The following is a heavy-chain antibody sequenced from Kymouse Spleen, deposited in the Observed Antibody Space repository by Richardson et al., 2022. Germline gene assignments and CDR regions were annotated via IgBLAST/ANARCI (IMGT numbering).Heavy chain of an antibody. Sequence: QVQLQQWGAGLLKPSETLSLTCAVYGGSFSGYYWSWIRQPPGKGLEWIGEINHSGSTNYNPSLKSRVTISVDTSKNQFSLKLSSVTAADTAVYYCARGLDYGDYLYYFDYWGQGTLVTVSS. D-gene: IGHD4-17*01. CDR2: INHSGST. CDR1: GGSFSGYY. V-gene: IGHV4-34*01. CDR3: ARGLDYGDYLYYFDY. J-gene: IGHJ4*02.